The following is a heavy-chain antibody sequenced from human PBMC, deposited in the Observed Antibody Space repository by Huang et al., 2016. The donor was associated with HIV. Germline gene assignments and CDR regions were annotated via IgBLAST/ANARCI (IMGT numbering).Heavy chain of an antibody. CDR2: ISNDGSNN. Sequence: QVQLVESGGGVVQPGRSLRLSWAASGFPFNNHAMHWVRQAQGKGLDWVAVISNDGSNNYYADSVKGRFTISRDSSKSTLFLHMTSLRTEDTAVYYCARAKDTWDAYDIWGQGTMVIVSS. CDR3: ARAKDTWDAYDI. V-gene: IGHV3-30-3*01. D-gene: IGHD5-18*01. CDR1: GFPFNNHA. J-gene: IGHJ3*02.